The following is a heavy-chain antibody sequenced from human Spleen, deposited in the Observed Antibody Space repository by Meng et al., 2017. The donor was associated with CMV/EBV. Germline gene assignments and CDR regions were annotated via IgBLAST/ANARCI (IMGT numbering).Heavy chain of an antibody. V-gene: IGHV3-66*02. CDR1: GLTVSSYS. J-gene: IGHJ4*02. CDR3: ARDHPTIAGPY. Sequence: GESLKISCAASGLTVSSYSMTWVRQAPQKGLEWVSVIHSGGTTYYADSVKGRFTISRDNSKNTLYLQMNSLRAEDTAVYFCARDHPTIAGPYWGQGTLVTSPQ. CDR2: IHSGGTT. D-gene: IGHD6-13*01.